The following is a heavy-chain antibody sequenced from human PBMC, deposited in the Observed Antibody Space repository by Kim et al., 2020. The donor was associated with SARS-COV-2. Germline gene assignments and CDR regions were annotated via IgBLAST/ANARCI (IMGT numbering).Heavy chain of an antibody. D-gene: IGHD3-10*01. CDR3: ARHFEQGFGELLGPPSLFHYYGVDV. J-gene: IGHJ6*02. CDR2: IYYIGST. Sequence: SETLSLTCTVSGGSISSSDYYWAWIRQPPGKGLEWIGTIYYIGSTYYSPSLKSRLTISVDTSKNQFSLNLKSVTASDTALYYCARHFEQGFGELLGPPSLFHYYGVDVWGQGTPVTGSS. CDR1: GGSISSSDYY. V-gene: IGHV4-39*01.